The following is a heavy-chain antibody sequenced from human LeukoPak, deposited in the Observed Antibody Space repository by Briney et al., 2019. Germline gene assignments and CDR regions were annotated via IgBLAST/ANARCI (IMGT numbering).Heavy chain of an antibody. CDR2: IRYDGSDQ. J-gene: IGHJ4*02. V-gene: IGHV3-30*02. CDR3: ARYEYFDL. Sequence: PGGSLRLSCAASGFTFSSYDMHWVRQAPGKGLEWVAFIRYDGSDQYYADSVKGRFTISRDNSKNTLSLHLNSLRSEDTAVYYCARYEYFDLWGQGTLVIVSP. CDR1: GFTFSSYD. D-gene: IGHD2-15*01.